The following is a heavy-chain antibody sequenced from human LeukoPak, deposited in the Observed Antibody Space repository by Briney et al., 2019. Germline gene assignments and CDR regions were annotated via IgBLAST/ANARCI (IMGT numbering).Heavy chain of an antibody. V-gene: IGHV5-51*01. CDR2: IYPGDSDT. CDR3: ARSLDYVWGSYRYTDQGAFDI. J-gene: IGHJ3*02. Sequence: GESLKISCKGSGYSFTSYWIGWVRQMPGKGLEWMGIIYPGDSDTRYSPFFQGQVTISADKSISTAYLQWSSLKASDTAMYYCARSLDYVWGSYRYTDQGAFDIWGQGTMVTVSS. CDR1: GYSFTSYW. D-gene: IGHD3-16*02.